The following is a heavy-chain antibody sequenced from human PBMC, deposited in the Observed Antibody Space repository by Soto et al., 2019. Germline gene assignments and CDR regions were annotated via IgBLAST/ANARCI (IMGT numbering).Heavy chain of an antibody. D-gene: IGHD4-17*01. CDR1: GGPISSSNW. CDR2: IYHSGST. J-gene: IGHJ5*02. CDR3: ARVWTTVTNWFDP. V-gene: IGHV4-4*02. Sequence: PSEPLSLTCAVSGGPISSSNWWSWVRQPPGKGLEWIGEIYHSGSTYYNPSLKSRVHISVDKCKNQYALKLSSVTALDTAVYYCARVWTTVTNWFDPRGQGTLVTVSS.